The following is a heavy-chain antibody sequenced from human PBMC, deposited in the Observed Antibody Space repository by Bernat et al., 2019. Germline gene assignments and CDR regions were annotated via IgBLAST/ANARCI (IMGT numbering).Heavy chain of an antibody. CDR2: ISSSSSYI. D-gene: IGHD5-12*01. Sequence: EVQLVESGGGLVKPGGSLRLSCAASGFTFSSYSMNWVRQAPGKGLEWVASISSSSSYIYYAASVKGRFTISRDNAKNSLYLQMNSLRAEDTAVYYCARAGYSGYDFPNSQGPPYYFDYWGQGTLVTVPS. CDR3: ARAGYSGYDFPNSQGPPYYFDY. J-gene: IGHJ4*02. V-gene: IGHV3-21*01. CDR1: GFTFSSYS.